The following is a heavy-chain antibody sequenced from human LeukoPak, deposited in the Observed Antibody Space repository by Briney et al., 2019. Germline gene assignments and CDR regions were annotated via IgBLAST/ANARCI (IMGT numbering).Heavy chain of an antibody. V-gene: IGHV3-33*06. CDR1: GFTFSSYG. J-gene: IGHJ5*02. D-gene: IGHD2-2*01. CDR2: IWYDGSNK. CDR3: AKAPGGACSSTSCP. Sequence: GGSLRLSCAASGFTFSSYGMHWVRQAPGKGLEWVAVIWYDGSNKYYADSVKGRFTISRDNSKNTLYLQMNSLRAEDTAVYYCAKAPGGACSSTSCPWGQGTLVTVSS.